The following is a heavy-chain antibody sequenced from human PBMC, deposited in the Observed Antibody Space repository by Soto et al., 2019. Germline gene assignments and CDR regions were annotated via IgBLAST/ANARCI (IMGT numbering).Heavy chain of an antibody. J-gene: IGHJ4*02. D-gene: IGHD6-19*01. CDR2: INHSGST. V-gene: IGHV4-34*01. Sequence: QVQLQQWGAGLLKPSETLSLTCAVYGGSFSGYYWSWIRRPPGKGLGGIGEINHSGSTNYNPSLKSRVTISVDTSKNQFSLKLSSVTAADTAVYYCARFGIAVAAEQPGSDYWGQGTLVTVSS. CDR3: ARFGIAVAAEQPGSDY. CDR1: GGSFSGYY.